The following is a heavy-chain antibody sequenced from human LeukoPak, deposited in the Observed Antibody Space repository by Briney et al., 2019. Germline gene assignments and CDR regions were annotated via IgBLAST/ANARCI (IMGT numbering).Heavy chain of an antibody. CDR2: IIPILGIA. V-gene: IGHV1-69*04. Sequence: SVKVSCKASGGTFSSYAISWVRQAPGQGLEWMGRIIPILGIANYAQKLQGRVTITADKSTSTAYMELSSLRSEDTAVYYCARVEMATIAGPAWFDPWGQGTLVTVSS. J-gene: IGHJ5*02. CDR3: ARVEMATIAGPAWFDP. CDR1: GGTFSSYA. D-gene: IGHD5-24*01.